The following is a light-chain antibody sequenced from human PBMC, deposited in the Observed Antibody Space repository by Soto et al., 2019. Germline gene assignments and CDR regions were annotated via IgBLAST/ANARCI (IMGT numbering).Light chain of an antibody. Sequence: DKLMSQSPATLSVSPGERVTLSCRASQNIHNHMSWFLQKPGQTPRLLIYDAIIRAPDVPARFSGSWSGTAFTLTINSLQSEDLAVYYGQHYDWWALTFGGGTKVDIK. CDR2: DAI. J-gene: IGKJ4*01. CDR3: QHYDWWALT. CDR1: QNIHNH. V-gene: IGKV3-15*01.